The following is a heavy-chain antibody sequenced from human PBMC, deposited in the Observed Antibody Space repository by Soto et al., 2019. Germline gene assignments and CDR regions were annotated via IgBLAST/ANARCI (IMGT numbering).Heavy chain of an antibody. CDR1: GGSISGSTYY. D-gene: IGHD5-18*01. CDR3: AKTIRGYNYGADF. V-gene: IGHV4-39*01. CDR2: IYYSGST. J-gene: IGHJ4*02. Sequence: SETLSLTCSVSGGSISGSTYYWGWIRQPPGKGLEWIGSIYYSGSTYYNLSLKSRVTISVDTSKNQFSLKLSSVTAADTAVYYCAKTIRGYNYGADFGGQGALVTVS.